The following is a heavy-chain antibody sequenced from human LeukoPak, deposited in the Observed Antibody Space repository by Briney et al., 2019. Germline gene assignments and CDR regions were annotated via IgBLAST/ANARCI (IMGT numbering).Heavy chain of an antibody. CDR3: ARTAGDKPYGSGSYYDYYYGMDV. J-gene: IGHJ6*02. CDR2: IYYSGST. D-gene: IGHD3-10*01. CDR1: GGSISSYY. Sequence: SETLSLTCTVSGGSISSYYWSWIRQPPGKGLEWIGYIYYSGSTNYNPSLKSRVTISVDTSKNQFSLKLSSVTAADTAVYYCARTAGDKPYGSGSYYDYYYGMDVWGQGTTVTVSS. V-gene: IGHV4-59*01.